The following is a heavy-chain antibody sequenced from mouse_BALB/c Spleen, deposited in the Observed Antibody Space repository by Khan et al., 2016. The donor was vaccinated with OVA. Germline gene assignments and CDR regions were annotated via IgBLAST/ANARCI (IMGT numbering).Heavy chain of an antibody. CDR3: ATLYGSPFTY. CDR2: IDPANGDT. D-gene: IGHD2-1*01. J-gene: IGHJ3*01. V-gene: IGHV14-3*02. Sequence: VPLQQSGTELIKPGASVKLSCTASGFNIKDTYIHWVKERPEQGPEWIGRIDPANGDTKYDPKFQGKATITADTSSNTAYLQLSSLTSEDTAVYYCATLYGSPFTYWGQGTLVTVLC. CDR1: GFNIKDTY.